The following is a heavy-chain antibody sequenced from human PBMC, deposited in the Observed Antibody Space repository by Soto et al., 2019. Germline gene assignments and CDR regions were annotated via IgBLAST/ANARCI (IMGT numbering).Heavy chain of an antibody. V-gene: IGHV3-30*18. D-gene: IGHD2-21*01. CDR2: ISYHGRDK. CDR1: GLTFSSYG. Sequence: QVQLTESGGDVVQPGRSLRLSCAASGLTFSSYGMHWVRQAPGKGLEWVAIISYHGRDKFYADSVQGRFSISRDNSKNTVTLEMNSLRPEDTAVYYCAKDLRVSSILAGSWNFGADYWGQGTLVTVSS. J-gene: IGHJ4*02. CDR3: AKDLRVSSILAGSWNFGADY.